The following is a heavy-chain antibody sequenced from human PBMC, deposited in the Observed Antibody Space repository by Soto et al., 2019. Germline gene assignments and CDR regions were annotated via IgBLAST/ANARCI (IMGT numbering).Heavy chain of an antibody. D-gene: IGHD3-3*01. Sequence: LRLSCAASGFTVSSNYMNWVRQAPGKGLEWVSVIYSDDRTYYADSVKGRFTISRDNSKNTVYLQLNSLRAEDTAVYYCTRERFLEWLVGVRFWAFDNWGQGTMVTVSS. J-gene: IGHJ3*02. V-gene: IGHV3-53*01. CDR2: IYSDDRT. CDR1: GFTVSSNY. CDR3: TRERFLEWLVGVRFWAFDN.